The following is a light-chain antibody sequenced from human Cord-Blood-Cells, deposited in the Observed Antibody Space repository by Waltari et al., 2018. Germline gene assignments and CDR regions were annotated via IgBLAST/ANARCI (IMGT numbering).Light chain of an antibody. CDR3: QQSYSTPPT. V-gene: IGKV1-39*01. CDR1: QSISSY. CDR2: AAS. J-gene: IGKJ1*01. Sequence: DIQMTQSPSSLSASVGDRVTITCRASQSISSYLNWYQQQPGKAPKPLIYAASSLQSGVPSRVSGSGSGTDFTLTISSLRPEEFATYYCQQSYSTPPTFGQGTKVEIK.